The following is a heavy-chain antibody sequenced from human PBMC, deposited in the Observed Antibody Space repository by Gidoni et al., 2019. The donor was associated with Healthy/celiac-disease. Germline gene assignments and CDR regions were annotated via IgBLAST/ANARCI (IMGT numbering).Heavy chain of an antibody. V-gene: IGHV5-51*03. CDR2: IYPGYSDT. CDR1: GYSFHSYW. CDR3: ARRDYWYFDL. Sequence: EVQLVQSGAEVKTPGEASNITCKGSGYSFHSYWLGWVRQMPGKRLECMGIIYPGYSDTRYSPSVQCQVTISADKSSSTAYLQWSSLKASDTAMYYCARRDYWYFDLWGRGTLVTVSS. J-gene: IGHJ2*01.